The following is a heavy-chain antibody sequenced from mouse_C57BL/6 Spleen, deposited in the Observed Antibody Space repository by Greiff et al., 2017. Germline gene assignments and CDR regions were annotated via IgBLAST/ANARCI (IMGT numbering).Heavy chain of an antibody. D-gene: IGHD2-1*01. CDR2: IWSGGST. J-gene: IGHJ3*01. Sequence: VHLVESGPGLVQPSQSLSITCTVSGFSLTSYGVHWVRQSPGKGLEWLGVIWSGGSTDYNAAFISRLSISKDNSKSQVFFKMNSLQADDTAIYYCARNEGYGNYGAYWGQGTLVTVSA. CDR3: ARNEGYGNYGAY. CDR1: GFSLTSYG. V-gene: IGHV2-2*01.